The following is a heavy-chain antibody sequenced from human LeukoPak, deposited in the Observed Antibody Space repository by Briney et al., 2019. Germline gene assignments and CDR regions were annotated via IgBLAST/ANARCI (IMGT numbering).Heavy chain of an antibody. CDR2: IRYDGSHK. CDR1: GFTFSSYG. D-gene: IGHD5-12*01. J-gene: IGHJ6*03. V-gene: IGHV3-30*02. CDR3: AKGSGYEHNYYYYYMDV. Sequence: GGSLRLSCAASGFTFSSYGMHWVRQAPGKGLEWVAFIRYDGSHKYYADSVKGRFTISRDNSKNTLYLQMNSLRAEDTAVYYCAKGSGYEHNYYYYYMDVWGKGTTVTISS.